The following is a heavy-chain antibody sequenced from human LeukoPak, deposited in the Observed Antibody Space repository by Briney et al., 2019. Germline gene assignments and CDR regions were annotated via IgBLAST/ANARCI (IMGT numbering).Heavy chain of an antibody. Sequence: SETLSLTCTVSGGSITSSNYYWGWIRQPPGKGLEWIGEIYHSGSTNYNPSLKSRVTISVDKSKNQFSLKLSSVTAADTAVYYCARAEYCSGGSCYSSPAYFQHWGQGTLVTVSS. CDR2: IYHSGST. D-gene: IGHD2-15*01. J-gene: IGHJ1*01. CDR1: GGSITSSNYY. CDR3: ARAEYCSGGSCYSSPAYFQH. V-gene: IGHV4-39*07.